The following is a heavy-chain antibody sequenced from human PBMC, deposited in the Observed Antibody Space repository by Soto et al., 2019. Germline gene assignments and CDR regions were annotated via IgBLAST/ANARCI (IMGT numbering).Heavy chain of an antibody. CDR1: GFTFSSYA. D-gene: IGHD1-20*01. V-gene: IGHV3-30-3*01. Sequence: QVQLVESGGGVVQPGRSLRLSCAASGFTFSSYAMHWVRQAPGKVLEWVAVISYDGSNKYYADSVKGRFTISRDNSKNTLYLQMNSLRAEDTAVYYCARDNWNASSFDYWGQGTLVTVSS. CDR2: ISYDGSNK. CDR3: ARDNWNASSFDY. J-gene: IGHJ4*02.